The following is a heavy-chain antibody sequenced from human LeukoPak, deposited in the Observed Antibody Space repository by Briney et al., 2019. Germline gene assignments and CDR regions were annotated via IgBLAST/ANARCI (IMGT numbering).Heavy chain of an antibody. CDR1: GYTFTSYD. V-gene: IGHV1-8*01. D-gene: IGHD3-22*01. CDR3: ARGLNYYDSSGMEVYYYYGMDV. CDR2: MNPNSGNT. Sequence: ASVKVSGKASGYTFTSYDINWVRQATGQGLEWMGWMNPNSGNTGYAQKFQGRVTMTRNTSISTAYMELSSLRSEDTAVYYCARGLNYYDSSGMEVYYYYGMDVWGQGTTVTVSS. J-gene: IGHJ6*02.